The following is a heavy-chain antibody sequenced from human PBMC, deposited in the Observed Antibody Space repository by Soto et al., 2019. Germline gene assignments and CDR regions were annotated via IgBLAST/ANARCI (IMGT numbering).Heavy chain of an antibody. D-gene: IGHD6-19*01. V-gene: IGHV4-34*01. J-gene: IGHJ6*02. CDR1: GGSFSGYY. CDR3: ARGRRYRIAVAGTGRYYYYGMDV. CDR2: INHSGST. Sequence: SETLSLTCAVYGGSFSGYYWSWIRQPPGKGLEWIGEINHSGSTNYNPSLKSRVTISVDTSKNQFSLKLSSVTAADTAVYYCARGRRYRIAVAGTGRYYYYGMDVWGQGTTVTVSS.